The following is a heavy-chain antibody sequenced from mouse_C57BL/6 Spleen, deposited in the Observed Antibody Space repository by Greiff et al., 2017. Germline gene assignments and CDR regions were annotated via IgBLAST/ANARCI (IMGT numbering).Heavy chain of an antibody. Sequence: QVHVKQSGPELVKPGASVKISCKASGYAFSSSWMNWVKQRPGKGLEWIGRIYPGDGDTNYNGKFKGKATLTADKSSSTAYMQLSSLTSEDSAVYFCAREGNWDYYAMDYWGQGTSVTVSS. J-gene: IGHJ4*01. CDR3: AREGNWDYYAMDY. D-gene: IGHD4-1*01. CDR1: GYAFSSSW. V-gene: IGHV1-82*01. CDR2: IYPGDGDT.